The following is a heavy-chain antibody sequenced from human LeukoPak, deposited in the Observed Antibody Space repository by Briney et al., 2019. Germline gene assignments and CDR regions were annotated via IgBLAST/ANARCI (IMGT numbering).Heavy chain of an antibody. D-gene: IGHD1-26*01. CDR1: GGSISSDNYY. V-gene: IGHV4-61*02. Sequence: PSETLSLTCTVSGGSISSDNYYWNWIRQPAGKGLEWIGRIYSSGSTNYNPSLKSRVTISVDTSKNQFSLKLSSVTAADTAVYYCARVLDSGSHPFYFDYWGQGTLVTVSS. CDR3: ARVLDSGSHPFYFDY. CDR2: IYSSGST. J-gene: IGHJ4*02.